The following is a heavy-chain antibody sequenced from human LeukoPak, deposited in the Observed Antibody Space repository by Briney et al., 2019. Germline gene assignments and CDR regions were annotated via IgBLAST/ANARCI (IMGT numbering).Heavy chain of an antibody. Sequence: GGSLTLSCAASGFTFNNYERNWVRQAPGKGLEWVSSVSGGCTNIYYAYSVKGRFTTSRDNAENSLYLQMNSLRADDTAVYYCARAYSSSWTRGYFAYWGQGSLVTVPS. CDR3: ARAYSSSWTRGYFAY. J-gene: IGHJ4*02. V-gene: IGHV3-48*03. CDR1: GFTFNNYE. D-gene: IGHD6-13*01. CDR2: VSGGCTNI.